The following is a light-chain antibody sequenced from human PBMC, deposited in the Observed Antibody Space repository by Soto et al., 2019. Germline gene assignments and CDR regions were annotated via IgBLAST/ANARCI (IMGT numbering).Light chain of an antibody. Sequence: EIVLTHSPGTLSLSQGERATLSCRASQSVSSSYLAWYQKKPGQDPRLLIYDASNRATGIPARFSGSESGTDFTLTIRSLETEDWAVYECQQRSNWTPAFGQWTKVDIK. CDR2: DAS. CDR1: QSVSSSY. CDR3: QQRSNWTPA. V-gene: IGKV3D-20*02. J-gene: IGKJ1*01.